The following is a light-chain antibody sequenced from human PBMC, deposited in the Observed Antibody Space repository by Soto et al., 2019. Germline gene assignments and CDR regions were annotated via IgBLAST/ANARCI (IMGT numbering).Light chain of an antibody. CDR2: DVS. V-gene: IGLV2-11*01. J-gene: IGLJ1*01. Sequence: QPVLTQPRSVSGSPGQSVTISCTGTSSDVGGYNYVSWYQQHPGKAPKLMIYDVSKRPSGVSDRFSGSKSGNTASLTISGLQAEDEADYYCCSYAGSFRVFGTGTKVTVL. CDR3: CSYAGSFRV. CDR1: SSDVGGYNY.